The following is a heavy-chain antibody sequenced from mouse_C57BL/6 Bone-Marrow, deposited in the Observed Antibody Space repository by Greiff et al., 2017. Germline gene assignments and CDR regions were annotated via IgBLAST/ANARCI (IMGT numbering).Heavy chain of an antibody. V-gene: IGHV1-76*01. CDR3: ARRDRGGWFAY. J-gene: IGHJ3*01. Sequence: VQVVESGAELVRPGASVKLSCKASGYTFTDYYINWVKQRPGQGLEWIARIYPGSGNTYYNEKFKGKATLTAEKSSSTAYMQLSSLTSEDSAVYFCARRDRGGWFAYWGQGTLVTVSA. D-gene: IGHD3-3*01. CDR2: IYPGSGNT. CDR1: GYTFTDYY.